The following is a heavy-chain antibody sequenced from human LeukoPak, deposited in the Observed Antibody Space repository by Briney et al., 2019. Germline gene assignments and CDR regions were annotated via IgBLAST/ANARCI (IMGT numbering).Heavy chain of an antibody. CDR2: IWYDGSNK. Sequence: GGSLRLSCAASGFTFSSYGMHWVRQAPGKGLEWVAVIWYDGSNKYYADSVKGRFTISRDNAKNSLYLQMNSLRAEDTAVYYCAREGRFWGQGTLVTVSS. CDR3: AREGRF. D-gene: IGHD3-10*01. J-gene: IGHJ4*02. CDR1: GFTFSSYG. V-gene: IGHV3-33*01.